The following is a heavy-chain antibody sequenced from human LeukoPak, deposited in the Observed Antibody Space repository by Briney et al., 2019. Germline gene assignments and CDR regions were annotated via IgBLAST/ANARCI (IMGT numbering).Heavy chain of an antibody. D-gene: IGHD5-18*01. V-gene: IGHV3-23*01. J-gene: IGHJ4*02. CDR3: GKQLSAMVDFDY. CDR2: ISGSGGST. CDR1: GFTFSSYA. Sequence: GGSLRLSCAASGFTFSSYAMSWVRQAPGKGLEWVSAISGSGGSTFYADSVRGRFTISRDNSKNTLYLQMNSLRAEDTAVYYCGKQLSAMVDFDYWGEGTLATVSS.